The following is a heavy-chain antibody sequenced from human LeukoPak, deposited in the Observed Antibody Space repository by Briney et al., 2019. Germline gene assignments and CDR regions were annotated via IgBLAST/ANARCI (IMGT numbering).Heavy chain of an antibody. Sequence: SVKVSCKASGGTFSSYAISWVRQAPGQGLEWMGGIIPIFGTANYAQKFQGRVTITADESTSTAYMELSSLRSEDTAVYYCARGITYYGSGSYPLWGQGTLVTVSS. V-gene: IGHV1-69*13. CDR3: ARGITYYGSGSYPL. CDR2: IIPIFGTA. J-gene: IGHJ4*02. CDR1: GGTFSSYA. D-gene: IGHD3-10*01.